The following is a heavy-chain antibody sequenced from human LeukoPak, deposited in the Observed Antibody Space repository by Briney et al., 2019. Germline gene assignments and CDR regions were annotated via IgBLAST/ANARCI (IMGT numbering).Heavy chain of an antibody. CDR1: GGSISTYS. CDR2: FYTSATT. J-gene: IGHJ4*02. D-gene: IGHD3-3*01. CDR3: ARPGNYDFWSPYED. V-gene: IGHV4-4*07. Sequence: SETLSLTCTVSGGSISTYSWCWIRQAAGKRLEWIGCFYTSATTNYNPSLKSRVAMSVDTSKNQFSLRLSSVTAADTAVYYCARPGNYDFWSPYEDWGQGSLVTVSS.